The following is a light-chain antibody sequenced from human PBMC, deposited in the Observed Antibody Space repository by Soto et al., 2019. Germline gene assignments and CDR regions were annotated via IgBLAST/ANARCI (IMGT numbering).Light chain of an antibody. V-gene: IGLV1-44*01. CDR2: NDN. J-gene: IGLJ1*01. CDR3: AAWDDSLNGSYV. Sequence: QSVLTQPPSASGTPGQRVTISCSGSSSNIGTNTVHWYQQLPGTAPKLLIYNDNRRPSGVPDRLSGSKSGTSASLAISGLQSEDEAEYYCAAWDDSLNGSYVFGSGTKVTVL. CDR1: SSNIGTNT.